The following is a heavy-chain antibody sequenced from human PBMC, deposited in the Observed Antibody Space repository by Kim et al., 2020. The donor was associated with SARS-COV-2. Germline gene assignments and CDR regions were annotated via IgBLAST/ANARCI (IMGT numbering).Heavy chain of an antibody. Sequence: GGSLRLSCAASGFTFSSYGMHWVRQAPGKGLEWVAVIWYDGSNKYYADSVKGRFTISRDNSKNTLYLQMNSLRAEDTAVYYCARGPSIAAARIDYWGQGTLVTVSS. V-gene: IGHV3-33*01. D-gene: IGHD6-13*01. CDR2: IWYDGSNK. CDR1: GFTFSSYG. CDR3: ARGPSIAAARIDY. J-gene: IGHJ4*02.